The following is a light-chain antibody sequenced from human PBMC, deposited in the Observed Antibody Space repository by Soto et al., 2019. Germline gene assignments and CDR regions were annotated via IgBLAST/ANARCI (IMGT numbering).Light chain of an antibody. CDR2: YTN. CDR3: AAWDDNLSGPV. V-gene: IGLV1-36*01. J-gene: IGLJ3*02. Sequence: QPVLTQPPSVSGAPRQRVTISCSGSNSNIGNNAVNWYQQLPGKAPTLLIFYTNLLSSGVSARFAVSKSGTSASLAISGHQSEDEADYFCAAWDDNLSGPVFCGGTKLTVL. CDR1: NSNIGNNA.